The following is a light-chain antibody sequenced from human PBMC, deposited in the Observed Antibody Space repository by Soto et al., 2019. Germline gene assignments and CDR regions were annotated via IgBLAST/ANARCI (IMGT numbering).Light chain of an antibody. CDR3: STYINSITFVI. CDR2: EVS. J-gene: IGLJ2*01. Sequence: QSALTQPASVSGSPGQSITISCTGTSSDVGAYNYISWYQQHPGKAPKLMIYEVSNRPSGVSTRFSGSKSGNTASLTIPGLQAEDEGDYYCSTYINSITFVIFGGGTKLTVL. CDR1: SSDVGAYNY. V-gene: IGLV2-14*01.